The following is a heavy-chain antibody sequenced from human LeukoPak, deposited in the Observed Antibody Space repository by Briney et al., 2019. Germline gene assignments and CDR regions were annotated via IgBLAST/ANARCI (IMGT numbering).Heavy chain of an antibody. J-gene: IGHJ1*01. CDR1: GYIFTSYH. D-gene: IGHD6-19*01. Sequence: ASVKLSCKASGYIFTSYHMHWVRQAPGEGPEWMGIITPSGGSTRYAQKLQGRLTISRDTSTSTVYMELSSLRSEDTAVYYCARILSSSWYEYFHHWGQGTLVTVSS. V-gene: IGHV1-46*04. CDR3: ARILSSSWYEYFHH. CDR2: ITPSGGST.